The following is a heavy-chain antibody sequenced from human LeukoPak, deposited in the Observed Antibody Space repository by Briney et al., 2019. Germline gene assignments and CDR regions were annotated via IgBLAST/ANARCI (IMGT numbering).Heavy chain of an antibody. CDR2: INHSGST. V-gene: IGHV4-34*01. Sequence: PSETLSLTCAVYGGSFSGYYWSWIRQPPGKGLEWIGEINHSGSTNYNPSLKSRVTISVDTSKNQFSLKLSSVTAADTAVYYCARSGAIWFRDFDIWGQGTMVTVSS. CDR3: ARSGAIWFRDFDI. CDR1: GGSFSGYY. J-gene: IGHJ3*02. D-gene: IGHD3-10*01.